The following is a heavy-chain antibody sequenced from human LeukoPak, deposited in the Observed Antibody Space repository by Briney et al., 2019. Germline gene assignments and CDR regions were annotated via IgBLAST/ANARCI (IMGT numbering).Heavy chain of an antibody. D-gene: IGHD2-8*01. Sequence: SVKVSCKASRGTFSKYAISWVRQAPGQGLEWMGRIIPILNMTHYAQKFQGRVTIAADKSTSTAYMELSRLRSDDTAVYYCARGNAERGGGYYYGMDVWGQGTTVTVSS. J-gene: IGHJ6*02. CDR2: IIPILNMT. V-gene: IGHV1-69*04. CDR3: ARGNAERGGGYYYGMDV. CDR1: RGTFSKYA.